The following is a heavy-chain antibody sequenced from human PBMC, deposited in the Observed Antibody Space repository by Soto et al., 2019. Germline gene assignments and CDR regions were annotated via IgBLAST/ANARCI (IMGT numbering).Heavy chain of an antibody. J-gene: IGHJ4*02. CDR3: AREDYYDSSGYYSSTPMDY. V-gene: IGHV3-30-3*01. Sequence: QVQLVESGGGVVQPGRSLRLSCAASGFTFSSYAMHWVRQAPGKGLEWVAVISYDGSNKYYADSVKGRFTISRDNSKNTLYLQMNSLRAEDTAVYHCAREDYYDSSGYYSSTPMDYWGQGTLVTVSS. D-gene: IGHD3-22*01. CDR2: ISYDGSNK. CDR1: GFTFSSYA.